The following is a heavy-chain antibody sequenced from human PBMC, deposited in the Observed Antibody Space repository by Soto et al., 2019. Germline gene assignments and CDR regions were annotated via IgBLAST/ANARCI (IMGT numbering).Heavy chain of an antibody. J-gene: IGHJ4*02. CDR3: ARHAMYYHDSSGYYTGAYYFDY. CDR1: GGSISSYY. D-gene: IGHD3-22*01. Sequence: SETLSPTYTGSGGSISSYYCSWIRQPPGKGLERIGYIYYSGSTNYNPSLKSRVTISVDTSKNQFSLKLSSVTAADTAVYYCARHAMYYHDSSGYYTGAYYFDYWGQGTLVTVSS. CDR2: IYYSGST. V-gene: IGHV4-59*08.